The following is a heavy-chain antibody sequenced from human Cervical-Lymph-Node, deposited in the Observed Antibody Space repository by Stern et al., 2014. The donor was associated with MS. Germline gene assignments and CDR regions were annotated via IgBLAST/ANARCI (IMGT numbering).Heavy chain of an antibody. J-gene: IGHJ4*02. D-gene: IGHD4-11*01. V-gene: IGHV1-46*01. CDR3: ARDPRVTTPYYFDY. CDR2: INPSGGST. CDR1: EYTFTTYY. Sequence: QVQLGQSGAEVKKPGASVKVSCKASEYTFTTYYIHWVRQAPGRGLEWMGTINPSGGSTSYAQKFQGRVTMTRDTSTSTVYMELSSLRSEDTAVYYCARDPRVTTPYYFDYWGQGTLVTVSS.